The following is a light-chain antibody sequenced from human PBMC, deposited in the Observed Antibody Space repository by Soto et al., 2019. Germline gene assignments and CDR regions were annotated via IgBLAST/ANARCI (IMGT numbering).Light chain of an antibody. CDR3: SSYTSRSTHI. Sequence: QSALTQPASVSGSPGQSITISCTGTSSDVAGYNYVSWYQQHPGKAPKLMIYDVSNRPSGVSNRFSGSKSGNTASLTISGLQAEDEADYYCSSYTSRSTHIFGGGTKLTVL. V-gene: IGLV2-14*01. J-gene: IGLJ2*01. CDR1: SSDVAGYNY. CDR2: DVS.